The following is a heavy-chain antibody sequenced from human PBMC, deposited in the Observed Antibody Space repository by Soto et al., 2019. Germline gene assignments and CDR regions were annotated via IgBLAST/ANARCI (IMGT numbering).Heavy chain of an antibody. Sequence: ASVKVSCKASGYTFTSYGISWVRQAPGQGFEWMGWISAYNGNTNYAQKLQGRVTMTTDTSTSTAYMELRSLRSDDTAVYYCARERPLLEWLPPNWFDPWGQGTLVTVSS. V-gene: IGHV1-18*01. CDR2: ISAYNGNT. CDR1: GYTFTSYG. CDR3: ARERPLLEWLPPNWFDP. J-gene: IGHJ5*02. D-gene: IGHD3-3*01.